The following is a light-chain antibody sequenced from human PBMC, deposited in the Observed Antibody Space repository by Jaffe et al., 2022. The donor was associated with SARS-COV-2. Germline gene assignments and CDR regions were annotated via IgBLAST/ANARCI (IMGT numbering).Light chain of an antibody. J-gene: IGLJ3*02. CDR2: KDT. CDR1: ALPKQY. Sequence: SYELTQPPSVSVSPGQTARITCSGDALPKQYAYWYQQKPGQAPVVVIYKDTERHSGIPERFSGSSSGTTATLTITGVQAEDEGHYYCQSADSSGTYGAVFGGGTKLTVL. V-gene: IGLV3-25*03. CDR3: QSADSSGTYGAV.